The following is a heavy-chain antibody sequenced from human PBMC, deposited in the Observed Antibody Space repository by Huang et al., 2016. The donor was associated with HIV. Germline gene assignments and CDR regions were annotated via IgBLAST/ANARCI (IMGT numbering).Heavy chain of an antibody. D-gene: IGHD3-22*01. CDR2: IYSSGSA. CDR1: GGSISSGRYY. J-gene: IGHJ4*02. CDR3: ARSFDSSAYPDY. Sequence: QLRLQESGPGLVKPSQTLSLTCAVSGGSISSGRYYWSWIRQPAGKGLEWIGHIYSSGSANYNPSLKSRLTMSVDTSKNQFSLRLRSVTAADTAMYYCARSFDSSAYPDYWGQGALVTVSP. V-gene: IGHV4-61*09.